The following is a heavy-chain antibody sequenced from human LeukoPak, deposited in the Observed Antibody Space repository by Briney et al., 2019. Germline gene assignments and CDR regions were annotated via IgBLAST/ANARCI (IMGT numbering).Heavy chain of an antibody. Sequence: ASVKVSCKASGFTFTSYGISWVRQAPGQGLEWMGWISHYTAKTDYAQKFQGRLTVTTDTATTTAYMELRSLRSDDTAVYYCARYYYDSSGYSSTTYYFDYWGQGTLVTVSS. CDR2: ISHYTAKT. CDR1: GFTFTSYG. CDR3: ARYYYDSSGYSSTTYYFDY. J-gene: IGHJ4*02. V-gene: IGHV1-18*01. D-gene: IGHD3-22*01.